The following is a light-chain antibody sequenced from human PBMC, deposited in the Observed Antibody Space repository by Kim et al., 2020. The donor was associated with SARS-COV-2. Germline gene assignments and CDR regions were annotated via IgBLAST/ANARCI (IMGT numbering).Light chain of an antibody. Sequence: VSPGQTASITCSGDKLGDKFACCYQQKPGQSPVLVIYQDSKRPPGIPERFSGSNSGNTATLTISGTQAMDEADYYCQAWDTSTVVFGGGTQLTVL. J-gene: IGLJ2*01. V-gene: IGLV3-1*01. CDR1: KLGDKF. CDR2: QDS. CDR3: QAWDTSTVV.